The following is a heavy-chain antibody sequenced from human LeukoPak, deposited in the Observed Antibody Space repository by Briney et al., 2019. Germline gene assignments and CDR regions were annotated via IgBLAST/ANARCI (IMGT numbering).Heavy chain of an antibody. D-gene: IGHD6-13*01. CDR3: AKVDRGDYSSSPVPYYNYYMNV. Sequence: GGXLRLSCAASGFTFSYYSMNWVRQAPGRGLEWVSCISSSSSLIFYSDSVRGRFTISRDNAKNLLYLHMNSLRVEDTAVYYCAKVDRGDYSSSPVPYYNYYMNVWGKGTTVTVSS. CDR2: ISSSSSLI. V-gene: IGHV3-21*01. J-gene: IGHJ6*03. CDR1: GFTFSYYS.